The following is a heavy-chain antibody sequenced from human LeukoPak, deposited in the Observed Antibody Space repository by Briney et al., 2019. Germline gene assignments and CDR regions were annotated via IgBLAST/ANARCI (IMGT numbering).Heavy chain of an antibody. V-gene: IGHV1-69*13. Sequence: SVKVSCKASGGTFSSYAISWVRQAPGQGLEWMGGIIPIFGTANYAQKFQGRVTITADESTSTAYMELSSLRSEDTAVYYCARSGSYSAVGDYWGQGTLVTVSS. J-gene: IGHJ4*02. CDR1: GGTFSSYA. CDR3: ARSGSYSAVGDY. D-gene: IGHD1-26*01. CDR2: IIPIFGTA.